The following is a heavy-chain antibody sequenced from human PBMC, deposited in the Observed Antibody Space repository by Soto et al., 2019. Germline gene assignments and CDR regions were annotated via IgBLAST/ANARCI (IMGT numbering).Heavy chain of an antibody. CDR3: ARTYDFWSGSDAFDI. V-gene: IGHV1-2*02. D-gene: IGHD3-3*01. Sequence: QVQLVQSGAEVKKPGASVKVSCKASGYTFTGYYMHWVRQAPGQGLEWMGWINPNSGGTNYAQKFQGRVTMTRDTSISTAYMELSRLRSDDTAVYYCARTYDFWSGSDAFDIWGQGTMVTVSS. CDR2: INPNSGGT. J-gene: IGHJ3*02. CDR1: GYTFTGYY.